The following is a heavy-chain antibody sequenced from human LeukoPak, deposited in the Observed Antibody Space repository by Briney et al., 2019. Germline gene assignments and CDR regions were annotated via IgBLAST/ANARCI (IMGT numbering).Heavy chain of an antibody. CDR3: ARWGRVGASGFDY. V-gene: IGHV1-2*06. D-gene: IGHD1-26*01. CDR2: INPNSGGT. CDR1: GYTFTGYY. J-gene: IGHJ4*02. Sequence: AASVKVSCKASGYTFTGYYMHWVRQAPGQGLEWMGRINPNSGGTNYAQKFQGRVTMTRDTSISTAYMELSRLRSDDTAVYYCARWGRVGASGFDYWGQGTLVTVSS.